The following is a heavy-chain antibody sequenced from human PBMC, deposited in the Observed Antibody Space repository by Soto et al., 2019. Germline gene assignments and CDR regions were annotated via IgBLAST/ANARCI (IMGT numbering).Heavy chain of an antibody. V-gene: IGHV3-49*04. CDR2: IRSKAYGGTT. Sequence: GSLRLSCTASGFTFGDYPMSWVRQAPGKGLEWVGFIRSKAYGGTTEYAASVKDRFTISRDDSKSIAYLQMNSLKTEDTAVYYCTRVVGGMDVWGQGTTVTVSS. D-gene: IGHD2-15*01. CDR1: GFTFGDYP. CDR3: TRVVGGMDV. J-gene: IGHJ6*02.